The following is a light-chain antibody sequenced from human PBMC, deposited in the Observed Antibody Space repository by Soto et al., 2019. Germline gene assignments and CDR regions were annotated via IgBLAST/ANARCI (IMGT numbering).Light chain of an antibody. J-gene: IGKJ1*01. CDR2: GAS. CDR1: QSVDSY. V-gene: IGKV3-15*01. Sequence: EIVMTQSPATLSVSPGERATLSCRASQSVDSYLAWYQQKPGQAPRLLIYGASTRATGIPVRFSGSGSGTEFTLTISSLQSEDLAVYYCQQYKNWPQTFGRGSKVENK. CDR3: QQYKNWPQT.